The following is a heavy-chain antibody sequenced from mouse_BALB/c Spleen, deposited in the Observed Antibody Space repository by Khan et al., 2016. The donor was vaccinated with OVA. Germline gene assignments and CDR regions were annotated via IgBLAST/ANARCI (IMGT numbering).Heavy chain of an antibody. CDR3: ARRGLRWDFDY. J-gene: IGHJ2*01. V-gene: IGHV1-4*01. CDR2: INPTTGYT. Sequence: QIQLVQSGAELAKPGASVKMSCKASGYTFINYLMNWVKQRPGQGLEWVGYINPTTGYTEYNQRFKDKATLTADKSSSTAHMQLSSLTSEDSAVYYCARRGLRWDFDYWGQGTTLTVSS. CDR1: GYTFINYL. D-gene: IGHD1-1*01.